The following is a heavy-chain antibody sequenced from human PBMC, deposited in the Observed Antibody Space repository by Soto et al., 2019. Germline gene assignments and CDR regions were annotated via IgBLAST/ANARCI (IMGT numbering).Heavy chain of an antibody. J-gene: IGHJ3*02. CDR3: AHPRGYGVFDAYDI. CDR1: GFTFSTYA. CDR2: ISGSGGTT. V-gene: IGHV3-23*01. D-gene: IGHD4-17*01. Sequence: GESLRLACAASGFTFSTYAMNWVRQAPGKGLEWVSAISGSGGTTYYADSVQGRFTISRDNSINTLYLQMNSLRPEDTAVYYCAHPRGYGVFDAYDIWGQWAMVTVSS.